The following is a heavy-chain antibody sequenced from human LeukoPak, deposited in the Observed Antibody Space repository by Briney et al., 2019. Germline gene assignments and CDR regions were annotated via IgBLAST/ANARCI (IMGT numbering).Heavy chain of an antibody. V-gene: IGHV1-18*01. CDR3: ARIACSGGSCYDLYYFDY. CDR2: ISAYNGNT. Sequence: ASVKVSCKASGYTFTSYGISWVRQAPGQGLEWMGWISAYNGNTNYAQKLQGRVTMTTDTSTGTAYMELRSLRSDDTAVYYCARIACSGGSCYDLYYFDYWGQGTLVTVSS. D-gene: IGHD2-15*01. CDR1: GYTFTSYG. J-gene: IGHJ4*02.